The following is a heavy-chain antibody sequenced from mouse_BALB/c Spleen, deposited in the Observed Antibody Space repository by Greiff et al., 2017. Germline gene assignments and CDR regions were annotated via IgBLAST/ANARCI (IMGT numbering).Heavy chain of an antibody. CDR1: GYTFSSYW. V-gene: IGHV1-9*01. D-gene: IGHD1-1*01. CDR3: ARCPITTVDPSYAMDY. CDR2: ILPGSGST. Sequence: QVQLQQSGAELMKPGASVKISCKATGYTFSSYWIEWVKRRPGHGLEWIGEILPGSGSTNYNEKFKGKATFTADTSSNTAYMQLSSLTSEDSAVYYCARCPITTVDPSYAMDYWGQGTSVTVSA. J-gene: IGHJ4*01.